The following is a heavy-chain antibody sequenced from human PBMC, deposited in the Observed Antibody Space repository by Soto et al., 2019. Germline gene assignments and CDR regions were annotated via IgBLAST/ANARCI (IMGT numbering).Heavy chain of an antibody. D-gene: IGHD2-15*01. J-gene: IGHJ5*02. V-gene: IGHV3-73*02. CDR2: IRSKSNSYTT. Sequence: EVHLVASGGGLVQPGGSLKLSCAASGFIFSGSAIHWVRQTSGKGLEWVCRIRSKSNSYTTTYAASVRGRFTISRDDSKITAYLQMDSLRTEDTAVYYFTGQWTLVDPWGQGTLVTVSS. CDR3: TGQWTLVDP. CDR1: GFIFSGSA.